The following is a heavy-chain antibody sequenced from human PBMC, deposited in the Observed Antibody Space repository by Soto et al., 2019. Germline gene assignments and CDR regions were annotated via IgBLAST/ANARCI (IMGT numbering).Heavy chain of an antibody. J-gene: IGHJ6*02. D-gene: IGHD6-13*01. CDR3: ARDKDDSSSWYYYYGMDV. CDR2: TYYRSKWYN. CDR1: GDSVSSNSAA. V-gene: IGHV6-1*01. Sequence: KQSQTLSLTCAISGDSVSSNSAAWNWIRQSPSRGLEWLGRTYYRSKWYNDYAVSVKSRITINPDTSKNQFSLQLNSVTPEDTAVYYCARDKDDSSSWYYYYGMDVWGQGTTVTVSS.